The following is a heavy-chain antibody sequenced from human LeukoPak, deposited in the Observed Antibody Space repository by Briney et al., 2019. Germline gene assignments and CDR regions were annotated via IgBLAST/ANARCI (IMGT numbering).Heavy chain of an antibody. CDR1: GVSCSGYS. CDR2: INHSGST. Sequence: SETLSLTCGVYGVSCSGYSWKWIRQPPGKGLEWIGEINHSGSTNYNPSLKSRVTISVDTSKNQFSLKLSSVTAADTAVYYCGLYDLWSGYWNYWGQGTLVTVSS. J-gene: IGHJ4*02. V-gene: IGHV4-34*01. CDR3: GLYDLWSGYWNY. D-gene: IGHD3-3*01.